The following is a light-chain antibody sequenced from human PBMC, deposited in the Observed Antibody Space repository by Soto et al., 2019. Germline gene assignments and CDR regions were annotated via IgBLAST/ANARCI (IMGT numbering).Light chain of an antibody. Sequence: EIVMTQSPATLSVSPGERATLSCRASQSVSSNLAWYQQKPGQAPRLLIYDASNRATGIPARFSGSGSGTDFTLTISSLEPEDFAVYYCQQRSNWPTITFGQGTDWRL. CDR1: QSVSSN. V-gene: IGKV3-11*01. CDR2: DAS. CDR3: QQRSNWPTIT. J-gene: IGKJ5*01.